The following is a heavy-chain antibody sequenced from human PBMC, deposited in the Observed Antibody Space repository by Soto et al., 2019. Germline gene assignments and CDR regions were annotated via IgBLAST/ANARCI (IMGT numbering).Heavy chain of an antibody. CDR2: ISTYNSRT. CDR1: GYTFTSHG. J-gene: IGHJ6*02. D-gene: IGHD2-2*02. CDR3: ARARYCASPSCYKHYYYGMDT. Sequence: QAQLVQSGAEVKKPGASVKISCEASGYTFTSHGISWVRQAPGQGLEWLGWISTYNSRTHYAQKVQGRVTMTTDTSTSTAYLDLRSLTFADTAVYYCARARYCASPSCYKHYYYGMDTWGQGTTVTVSS. V-gene: IGHV1-18*04.